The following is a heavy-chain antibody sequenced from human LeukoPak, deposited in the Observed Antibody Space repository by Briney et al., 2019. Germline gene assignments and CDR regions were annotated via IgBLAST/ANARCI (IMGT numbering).Heavy chain of an antibody. CDR2: IWNDGSNQ. V-gene: IGHV3-33*01. CDR3: ARPSGTWGAFDI. CDR1: GFTFSIYG. D-gene: IGHD1-7*01. Sequence: PGGSLRLSCAASGFTFSIYGMHWVRQAPGKGLEWVAVIWNDGSNQYYADSVKGRFTISRDNSKNTLYLQLNSLRFEDTAVYYCARPSGTWGAFDIWGQGTMVTVPS. J-gene: IGHJ3*02.